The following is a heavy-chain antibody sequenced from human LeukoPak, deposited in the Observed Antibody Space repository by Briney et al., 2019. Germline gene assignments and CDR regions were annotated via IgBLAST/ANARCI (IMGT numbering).Heavy chain of an antibody. CDR3: ARLRKDYYGSGSYSRYYYYGMDV. D-gene: IGHD3-10*01. CDR1: GYSFTSYW. J-gene: IGHJ6*02. Sequence: GESLKISCKGSGYSFTSYWISWVRQMPGKGLEWMGRIDPSDSYTNYSPSFQGHVTISADKSISTAYLQWSSLKASDTAMYYCARLRKDYYGSGSYSRYYYYGMDVWGHGTTVTVSS. CDR2: IDPSDSYT. V-gene: IGHV5-10-1*01.